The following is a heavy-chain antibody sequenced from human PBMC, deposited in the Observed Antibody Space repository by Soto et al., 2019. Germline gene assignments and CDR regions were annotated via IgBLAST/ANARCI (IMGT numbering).Heavy chain of an antibody. Sequence: SETLSLTCTVSGGSISSGGYYWSWIRQHPGKGLEWIGYIYYSGSTYYNPSLKSRVTISVDTSKNQFSLKLSSVTAADTAVYYCARVGTYYYDSSGYSLFDIWGQGTTVTVSS. J-gene: IGHJ3*02. CDR3: ARVGTYYYDSSGYSLFDI. CDR2: IYYSGST. V-gene: IGHV4-31*03. CDR1: GGSISSGGYY. D-gene: IGHD3-22*01.